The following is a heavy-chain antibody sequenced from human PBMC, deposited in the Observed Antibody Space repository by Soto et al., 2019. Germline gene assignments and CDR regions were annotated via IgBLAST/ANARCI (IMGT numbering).Heavy chain of an antibody. CDR3: ARESGGATATLDYSYFYMDV. Sequence: QVQLVQSGAEVKKPGASVTVSCRSSGDTFNDYYIHWVRQAPGQGLEWMGWINPNGGVTKYAQKFQGWVTMTRDTSIRTVYMQLSMLRSDDTAVYYCARESGGATATLDYSYFYMDVWGTGTTVTVSS. J-gene: IGHJ6*03. CDR1: GDTFNDYY. D-gene: IGHD5-12*01. CDR2: INPNGGVT. V-gene: IGHV1-2*04.